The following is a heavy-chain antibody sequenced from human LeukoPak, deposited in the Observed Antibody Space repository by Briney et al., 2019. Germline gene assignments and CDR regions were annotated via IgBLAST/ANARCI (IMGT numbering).Heavy chain of an antibody. CDR1: GFPLSNYA. CDR3: ARGRPGYCSSTSCYVDDAFDI. D-gene: IGHD2-2*01. J-gene: IGHJ3*02. V-gene: IGHV3-23*01. CDR2: TSSSDDGT. Sequence: GGSLRLSCVASGFPLSNYAMSWVRQVPGKGLEWVSATSSSDDGTYYADSVRGRFTISRDNSKNTLYLQMNSLRAGDTAVYYCARGRPGYCSSTSCYVDDAFDIWGQGTMVTVSS.